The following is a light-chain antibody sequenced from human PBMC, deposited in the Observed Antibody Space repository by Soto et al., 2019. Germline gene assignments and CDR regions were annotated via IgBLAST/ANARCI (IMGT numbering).Light chain of an antibody. Sequence: EIVLTQSPDTLSLSPGERATLSCRASQSVGSSFLAWYQQKPGQAPRLLIYGASSRATGIPDRFSGSGSGTDFTLTISRLEPEDFAVYYCQHYGGSPYTFGQGTKLEIK. J-gene: IGKJ2*01. CDR3: QHYGGSPYT. V-gene: IGKV3-20*01. CDR1: QSVGSSF. CDR2: GAS.